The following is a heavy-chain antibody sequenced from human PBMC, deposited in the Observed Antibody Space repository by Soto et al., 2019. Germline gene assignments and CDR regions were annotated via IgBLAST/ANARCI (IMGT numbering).Heavy chain of an antibody. J-gene: IGHJ4*02. CDR3: ARDNGYSYGYTLDH. CDR1: GGSISSYY. D-gene: IGHD5-18*01. V-gene: IGHV4-59*01. Sequence: SETLPLTWTVSGGSISSYYWSWIRQPTGKGLEWIGYIYYSGSTNYNPSLKSRVTISVDTSRNQFSLKLSSVTAADTAVYYCARDNGYSYGYTLDHWGQGTLVTVSS. CDR2: IYYSGST.